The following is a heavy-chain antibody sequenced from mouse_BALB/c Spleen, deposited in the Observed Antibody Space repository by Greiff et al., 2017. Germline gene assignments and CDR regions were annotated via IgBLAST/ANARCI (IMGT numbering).Heavy chain of an antibody. Sequence: VQLQQSGAELVRSGASVKLSCTASGFNIKDYYMHWVKQRPEQGLEWIGWIDPENGDTEYAPKFQGKATMTADTSSNTAYLQLSSLTFEDTAVYYCLITTGVAYWGQGTLVTVSA. J-gene: IGHJ3*01. CDR1: GFNIKDYY. CDR3: LITTGVAY. CDR2: IDPENGDT. V-gene: IGHV14-4*02. D-gene: IGHD1-1*01.